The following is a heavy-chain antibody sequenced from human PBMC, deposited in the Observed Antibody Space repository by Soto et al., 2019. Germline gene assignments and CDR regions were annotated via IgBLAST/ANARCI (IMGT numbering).Heavy chain of an antibody. CDR1: GFSISRYW. V-gene: IGHV3-7*05. Sequence: QLVESGGGLVQPGGSLRVSCGASGFSISRYWMSWVRRAPGKGLEWVGNIDQDGTENFYAGSVRGRFTISRDNAMNSLYLQMDSLTAEDTAVYFCARDRGNGYYGQDTWGMDVWGQGTTVTVSS. CDR2: IDQDGTEN. CDR3: ARDRGNGYYGQDTWGMDV. D-gene: IGHD1-26*01. J-gene: IGHJ6*02.